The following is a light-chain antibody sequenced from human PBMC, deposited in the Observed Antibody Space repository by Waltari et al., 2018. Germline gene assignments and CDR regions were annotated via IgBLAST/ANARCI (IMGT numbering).Light chain of an antibody. Sequence: DIVMTQSPDSQAVSLGERATINCRSSQSILDNSNKRNYLTWYQQKAGQPPMLLLSWASTRESGVPDRFSGSGSGTDFTLTISSLQAEDVAVYYCQQYYTAPYTFGQGAKLEIK. CDR2: WAS. CDR1: QSILDNSNKRNY. CDR3: QQYYTAPYT. J-gene: IGKJ2*01. V-gene: IGKV4-1*01.